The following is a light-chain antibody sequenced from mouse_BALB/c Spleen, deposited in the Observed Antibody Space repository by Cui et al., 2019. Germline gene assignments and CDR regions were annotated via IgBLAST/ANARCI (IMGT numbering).Light chain of an antibody. V-gene: IGKV4-61*01. CDR2: RTS. CDR3: QQYHSYP. J-gene: IGKJ5*01. CDR1: SSVSY. Sequence: QIVLTQYPAIMSASPGEKVTISCSASSSVSYMYWYQQKPGSSPKPWIYRTSNLASGVPARFSGSGSGTSYSLTISSMEAEDAATYYCQQYHSYPLGAGTKLELK.